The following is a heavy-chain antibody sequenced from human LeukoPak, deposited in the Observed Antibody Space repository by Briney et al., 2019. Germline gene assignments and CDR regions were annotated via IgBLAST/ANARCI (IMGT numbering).Heavy chain of an antibody. J-gene: IGHJ5*02. CDR1: GGSISSSSYY. D-gene: IGHD2-2*01. Sequence: SETLSLTCTVSGGSISSSSYYWGWIRQPPGKGLEWIGSIYYSGSTYYNPSLKSRVTISVDTSKNQFSLKLSSVTAADTAVCYCLGVPAAILSHWFDPWGQGTLVTVSS. V-gene: IGHV4-39*01. CDR3: LGVPAAILSHWFDP. CDR2: IYYSGST.